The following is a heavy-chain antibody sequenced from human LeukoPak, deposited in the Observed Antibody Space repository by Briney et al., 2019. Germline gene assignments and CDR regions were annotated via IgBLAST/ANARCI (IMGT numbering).Heavy chain of an antibody. V-gene: IGHV3-7*04. D-gene: IGHD6-19*01. CDR2: IKEDGSLK. Sequence: PGGSLRLSCAASGSTFSSYWMTWVRQAPGKGLEWVANIKEDGSLKYYVDSVKGRFTISRDNAKNSLYLQMNSLRAEDTAVYSCARGSGWYRSLDVWGQGTTVTVSS. CDR1: GSTFSSYW. J-gene: IGHJ6*02. CDR3: ARGSGWYRSLDV.